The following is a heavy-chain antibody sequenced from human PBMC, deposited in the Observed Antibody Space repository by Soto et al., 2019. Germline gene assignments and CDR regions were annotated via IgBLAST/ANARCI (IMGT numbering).Heavy chain of an antibody. V-gene: IGHV6-1*01. D-gene: IGHD2-21*02. J-gene: IGHJ4*02. CDR1: GDIVSSNTAA. Sequence: SQTLSLTCAISGDIVSSNTAAWNWIMSSPSRGLEWLGRTYYRSNWRHDYAVSVRSRITISRDNSKNALYLQTNTLRHEDTATYYCAKADTGDCGRDCSSGYFDYWGQGTLVTVSS. CDR3: AKADTGDCGRDCSSGYFDY. CDR2: TYYRSNWRH.